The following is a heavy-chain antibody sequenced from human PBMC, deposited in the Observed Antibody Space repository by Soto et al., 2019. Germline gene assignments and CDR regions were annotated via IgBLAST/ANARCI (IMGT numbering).Heavy chain of an antibody. CDR2: IYYSGST. CDR1: GGSISSYY. Sequence: SETLSLTCTVSGGSISSYYWSWIRQPPGKGLEWIGYIYYSGSTNYNPSLKSRVTISVDTSKNQFSLKLSSVTAVDTAVYYCARSRADYYDSSGYSTDYWGQGTLVTVSS. D-gene: IGHD3-22*01. J-gene: IGHJ4*02. CDR3: ARSRADYYDSSGYSTDY. V-gene: IGHV4-59*01.